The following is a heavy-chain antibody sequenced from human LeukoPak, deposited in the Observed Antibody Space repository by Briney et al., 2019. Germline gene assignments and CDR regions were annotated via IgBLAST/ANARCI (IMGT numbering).Heavy chain of an antibody. V-gene: IGHV3-23*01. D-gene: IGHD6-13*01. CDR1: GFTFSSYA. J-gene: IGHJ4*02. CDR2: IGGSSGST. Sequence: GGSLRLSCAASGFTFSSYAMSWVRQAPGQGLEWVSSIGGSSGSTNYADSVKGRVTISRDTPKNTAYLQLNSLRAEDTAVYYCAKVETAAAASLRGFDYWGQGTLVTVSS. CDR3: AKVETAAAASLRGFDY.